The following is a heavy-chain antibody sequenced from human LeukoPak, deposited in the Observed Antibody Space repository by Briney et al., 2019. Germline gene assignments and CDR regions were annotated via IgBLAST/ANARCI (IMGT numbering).Heavy chain of an antibody. D-gene: IGHD3-22*01. J-gene: IGHJ4*02. CDR1: GYSFTSYW. CDR3: ARLWYYDSSGYSYYFDY. V-gene: IGHV5-51*01. Sequence: GESLKISCKGSGYSFTSYWIGWVRQLPGKGLEWMGIIYPGDSDTRYSPPFQGQVTISADKSISTAYLQWSSLKASDTAMYYCARLWYYDSSGYSYYFDYWGQGTLVTVSS. CDR2: IYPGDSDT.